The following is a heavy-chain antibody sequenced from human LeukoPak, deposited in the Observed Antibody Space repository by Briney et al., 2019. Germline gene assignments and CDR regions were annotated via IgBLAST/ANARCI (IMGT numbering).Heavy chain of an antibody. CDR1: GGSFSGYY. Sequence: SETLSLTCAVYGGSFSGYYWSWIRQPPGKGLEWIGEINHSGSTNYNPSLKSRVTISVDTSKNQFSLKLSSVTAADTAVYYCARGRNDSSGGPFAYGGQGPLAPVSS. J-gene: IGHJ4*02. CDR2: INHSGST. CDR3: ARGRNDSSGGPFAY. V-gene: IGHV4-34*01. D-gene: IGHD3-22*01.